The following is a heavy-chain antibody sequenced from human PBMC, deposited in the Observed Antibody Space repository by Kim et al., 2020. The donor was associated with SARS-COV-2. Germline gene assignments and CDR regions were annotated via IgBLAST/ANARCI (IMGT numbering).Heavy chain of an antibody. CDR2: INPNSGGT. D-gene: IGHD2-2*01. V-gene: IGHV1-2*02. J-gene: IGHJ5*02. Sequence: ASVKVSCKASGYTFTGYYMHWVRQAPGQGLEWMGWINPNSGGTNYAQKVQGRVTMTRDTSISTAYMELSRLRSDDTAVYYCARDRGSRCSSTSCYSSSWFDPWGQGTLVTVSS. CDR1: GYTFTGYY. CDR3: ARDRGSRCSSTSCYSSSWFDP.